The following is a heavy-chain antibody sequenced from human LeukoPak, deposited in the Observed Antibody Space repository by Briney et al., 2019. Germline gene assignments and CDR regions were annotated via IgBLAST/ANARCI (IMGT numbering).Heavy chain of an antibody. V-gene: IGHV3-23*01. CDR2: ISGSGGST. CDR1: GFTFSSYA. Sequence: PGGSLRLSCAASGFTFSSYAISWVRQAPGKGLEWVSAISGSGGSTYYADSVKGRFTISRDNSKNTLYLQMNSLRAEDTAVYYCAKRYSSGWSAGPFDYWGQGTLVTVSS. CDR3: AKRYSSGWSAGPFDY. D-gene: IGHD6-19*01. J-gene: IGHJ4*02.